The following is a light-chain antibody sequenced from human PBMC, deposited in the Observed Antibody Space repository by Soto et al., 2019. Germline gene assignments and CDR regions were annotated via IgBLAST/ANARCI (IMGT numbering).Light chain of an antibody. Sequence: DIQMTQSPSSLSASVGDRVTITCRASQSIASYLNWYQQKPGKAPKLLIYAASSLQSGVPSRFSGSGSGTDFTLTISSLQPDDFANYYCQQSYSTLTFGPGTKVDIK. CDR2: AAS. CDR3: QQSYSTLT. V-gene: IGKV1-39*01. CDR1: QSIASY. J-gene: IGKJ3*01.